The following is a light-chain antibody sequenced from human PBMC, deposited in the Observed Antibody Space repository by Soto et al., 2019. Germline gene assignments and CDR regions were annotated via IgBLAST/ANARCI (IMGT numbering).Light chain of an antibody. V-gene: IGKV3-20*01. CDR2: GAS. Sequence: EIVLTQSPGTLSLSPGERATLSCRASQSVYSSHLSWYQQRRGQAPRLLMFGASSRATGIPDRFSGSGSGTDFTLTISRLEPEDFAIYYCQQYAGSPRTFGQGTTVEVK. J-gene: IGKJ1*01. CDR1: QSVYSSH. CDR3: QQYAGSPRT.